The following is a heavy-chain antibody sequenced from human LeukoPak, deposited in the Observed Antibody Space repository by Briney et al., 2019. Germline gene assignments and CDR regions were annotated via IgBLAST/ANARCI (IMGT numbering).Heavy chain of an antibody. CDR2: INHSGST. Sequence: SETLSLTCAVYGGSFSGYYWSWIRQPPGKGLEWIGEINHSGSTNYNPSLKSRVTISVDTSKNQFSLKLSSVTAAGTAVYYCARGRRAYYYGSGSFLDYFQHWGQGTLVTVSS. CDR1: GGSFSGYY. CDR3: ARGRRAYYYGSGSFLDYFQH. D-gene: IGHD3-10*01. V-gene: IGHV4-34*01. J-gene: IGHJ1*01.